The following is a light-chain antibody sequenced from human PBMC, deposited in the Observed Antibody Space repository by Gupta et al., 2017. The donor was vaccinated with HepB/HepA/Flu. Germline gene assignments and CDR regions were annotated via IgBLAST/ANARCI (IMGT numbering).Light chain of an antibody. CDR1: SLRSYY. CDR2: GKN. J-gene: IGLJ2*01. V-gene: IGLV3-19*01. Sequence: SSELTQDPAVSVALGQTVRITCQGDSLRSYYASWYQQKPGQAPVLVIYGKNNRPSGIPDRFSGSSSATTASLTTTGAQAEEEADYYCNSRDSSSNHVVFGGGTKLTVL. CDR3: NSRDSSSNHVV.